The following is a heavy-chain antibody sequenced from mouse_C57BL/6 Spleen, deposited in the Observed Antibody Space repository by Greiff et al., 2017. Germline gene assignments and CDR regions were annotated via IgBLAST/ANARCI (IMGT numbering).Heavy chain of an antibody. CDR2: IDPETGGT. Sequence: LVESGAELVRPGASVTLSCKASGYTFTDYEMHWVKQTPVHGLEWIGAIDPETGGTAYNQKFKGKAILTADKSSSTAYMELRSLTSEDSAVYYCTGVTTVGARGRVDYWGQGTTLTVSS. CDR3: TGVTTVGARGRVDY. V-gene: IGHV1-15*01. CDR1: GYTFTDYE. D-gene: IGHD1-1*01. J-gene: IGHJ2*01.